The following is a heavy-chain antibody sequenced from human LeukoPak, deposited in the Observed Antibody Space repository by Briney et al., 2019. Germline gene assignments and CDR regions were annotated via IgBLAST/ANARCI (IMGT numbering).Heavy chain of an antibody. J-gene: IGHJ4*02. D-gene: IGHD6-13*01. CDR1: AFTFSSYW. Sequence: PGGSLRLSCTASAFTFSSYWMHWVRQAPGKGLAWVSRINTDGSSTTYADSVKGRFTISRDNSKNTLYLQMNSLRAEDTAVYYCAKLYSSSSRGGYYWGQGTLVTVSS. V-gene: IGHV3-74*01. CDR2: INTDGSST. CDR3: AKLYSSSSRGGYY.